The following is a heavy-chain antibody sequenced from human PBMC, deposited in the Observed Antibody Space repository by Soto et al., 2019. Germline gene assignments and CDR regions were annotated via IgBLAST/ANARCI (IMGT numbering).Heavy chain of an antibody. J-gene: IGHJ6*02. V-gene: IGHV4-30-4*01. CDR1: GGSISSGDYY. Sequence: PSETLSLTCTVSGGSISSGDYYWSWIRQPPGKSLEWIGYIYYSGSTYYNPSLKSRVTISVDTSKNQFSLKLSSVTAADTAVYYCARGLVTTDYYYYGMDVWGQGTTVTVSS. D-gene: IGHD4-17*01. CDR3: ARGLVTTDYYYYGMDV. CDR2: IYYSGST.